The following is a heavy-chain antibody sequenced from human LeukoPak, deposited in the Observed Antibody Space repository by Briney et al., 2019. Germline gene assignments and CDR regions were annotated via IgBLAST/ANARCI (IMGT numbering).Heavy chain of an antibody. V-gene: IGHV1-69*04. CDR2: IIPILGMA. CDR1: GGTFSSYA. CDR3: ARVRGTGFDY. D-gene: IGHD3-3*01. Sequence: SVKVSCKASGGTFSSYAINWVRQAPGQGLEWMGRIIPILGMANYAQRFQGRVTVTADESSSTAYMELSNLRSEDTAVYYCARVRGTGFDYWGQGTLVTVSS. J-gene: IGHJ4*02.